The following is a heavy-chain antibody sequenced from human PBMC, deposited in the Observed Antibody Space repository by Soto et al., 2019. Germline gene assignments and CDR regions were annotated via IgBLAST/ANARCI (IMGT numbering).Heavy chain of an antibody. CDR2: MNPNSGNT. J-gene: IGHJ5*02. CDR3: AIWFGELTETRWFDP. V-gene: IGHV1-8*01. Sequence: QVPLVQSGAEVKKPGASVKVSCKASGYTFTSYDINWVRQATGQGLEWMGWMNPNSGNTGYAQKFQGRVTMTRNTSISTAYMELSSLRSEDTAVYYCAIWFGELTETRWFDPWGQGTLVTVSS. CDR1: GYTFTSYD. D-gene: IGHD3-10*01.